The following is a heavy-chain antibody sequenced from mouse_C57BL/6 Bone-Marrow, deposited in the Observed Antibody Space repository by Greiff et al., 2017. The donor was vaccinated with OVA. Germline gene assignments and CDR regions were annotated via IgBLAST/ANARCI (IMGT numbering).Heavy chain of an antibody. J-gene: IGHJ2*01. CDR1: GYAFSSSW. CDR3: ARCVRYYYGSSYRYYFDY. Sequence: QVQLKQSGPELVKPGASVKISCKASGYAFSSSWMNWVKQRPGKGLEWIGRIYPGDGDTNYNGKFKGKATLTADKSSSTAYMQLSSLTSEDSAVYFCARCVRYYYGSSYRYYFDYWGQGTTLTVSS. D-gene: IGHD1-1*01. CDR2: IYPGDGDT. V-gene: IGHV1-82*01.